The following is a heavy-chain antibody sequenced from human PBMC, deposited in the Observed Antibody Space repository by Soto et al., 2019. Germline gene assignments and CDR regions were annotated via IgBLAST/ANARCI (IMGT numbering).Heavy chain of an antibody. CDR1: GFFISGGNY. J-gene: IGHJ3*01. CDR2: IFLGGNT. CDR3: ARARWYDAFDV. V-gene: IGHV4-38-2*01. Sequence: SETLSLTCAVSGFFISGGNYWGWIRKPPGKGLEWIGSIFLGGNTYYNPSLKSRVTISVDLSKNQFSLKLNSVTAADTAVYYCARARWYDAFDVWGQGTVVTVSS. D-gene: IGHD2-15*01.